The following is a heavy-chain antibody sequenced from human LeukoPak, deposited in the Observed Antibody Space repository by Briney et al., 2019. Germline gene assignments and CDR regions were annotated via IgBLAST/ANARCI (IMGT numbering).Heavy chain of an antibody. V-gene: IGHV4-59*01. D-gene: IGHD2-2*01. CDR2: IYYSGST. Sequence: SETLSLTCTVSGGSISSYYRSWIRQPPGKGLEWIGYIYYSGSTNYNPSLKSRVTISVDTSKNQFSLKLSSVTAADTAVYYCARVPYCSSTSCPRAFDIWGQGTMVTVSS. CDR3: ARVPYCSSTSCPRAFDI. CDR1: GGSISSYY. J-gene: IGHJ3*02.